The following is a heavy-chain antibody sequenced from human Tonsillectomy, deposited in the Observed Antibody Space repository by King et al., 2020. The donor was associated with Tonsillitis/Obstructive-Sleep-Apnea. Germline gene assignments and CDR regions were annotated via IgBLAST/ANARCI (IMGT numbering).Heavy chain of an antibody. V-gene: IGHV1-2*04. Sequence: QLVQSGAEVKKPGASVKGSCKASVYTFTCYYMHWVRQAPGQGLEWMGMINPCSGGTNYAPKLPGWVTMTRDTSISTAYMELSRLRSDDTAVYYCARGADYGGNLNYMDVWGKGTTVTVSS. CDR1: VYTFTCYY. CDR3: ARGADYGGNLNYMDV. CDR2: INPCSGGT. D-gene: IGHD4-23*01. J-gene: IGHJ6*03.